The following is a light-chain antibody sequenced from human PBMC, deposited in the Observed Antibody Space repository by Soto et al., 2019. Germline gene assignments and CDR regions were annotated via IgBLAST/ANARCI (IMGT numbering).Light chain of an antibody. V-gene: IGLV2-8*01. CDR2: DVD. CDR1: SSDVGGYNY. CDR3: GSYAGGNNWV. Sequence: QSALTQPPSASGSPGQSVTISCTGTSSDVGGYNYVSWYQQHPGKAPKLMIYDVDKRPSGVPDRFSGSESGNTASLNVSGLQAEDEADYYCGSYAGGNNWVFGGGTKLTVL. J-gene: IGLJ3*02.